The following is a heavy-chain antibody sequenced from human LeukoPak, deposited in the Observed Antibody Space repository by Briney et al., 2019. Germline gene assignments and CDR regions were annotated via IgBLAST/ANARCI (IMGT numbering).Heavy chain of an antibody. CDR2: IRSNGGST. CDR3: ARDGGGSYYEGYFDY. CDR1: GFTFSSYA. Sequence: GGSLRLSCAASGFTFSSYAMPWVRQAPGKGLEYVSAIRSNGGSTYYANSVKGRFTISRDNSKNTLYLQMGSLRAEDMAVYYCARDGGGSYYEGYFDYWGQGTLVTVSS. J-gene: IGHJ4*02. V-gene: IGHV3-64*01. D-gene: IGHD1-26*01.